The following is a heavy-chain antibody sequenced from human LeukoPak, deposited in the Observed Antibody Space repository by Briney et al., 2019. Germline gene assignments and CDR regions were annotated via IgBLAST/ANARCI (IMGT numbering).Heavy chain of an antibody. Sequence: PGGSLRLSCAASGFTFSSYGMHWVRQAPGKGLEWVAFIRYDGSNKYYADSVKGRFTISRDNSKNTLYLQMNSLRAEDTAVYYCAKDDSNYVDYFDYWGQGTLVTVSS. V-gene: IGHV3-30*02. CDR2: IRYDGSNK. D-gene: IGHD4-11*01. J-gene: IGHJ4*02. CDR3: AKDDSNYVDYFDY. CDR1: GFTFSSYG.